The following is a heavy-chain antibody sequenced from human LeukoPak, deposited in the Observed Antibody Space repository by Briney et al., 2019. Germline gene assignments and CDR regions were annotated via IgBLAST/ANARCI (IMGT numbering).Heavy chain of an antibody. CDR1: GGSISSNY. Sequence: SETLSLTCTVSGGSISSNYWSWIRQPAGKGLEWVGRIHTSGSANYNPSLKSRVSLSQDTSKKQFSLRLSSVTAADTAVYYCARAAYGSRIDDWGQGTLVTVSS. J-gene: IGHJ4*02. CDR2: IHTSGSA. CDR3: ARAAYGSRIDD. D-gene: IGHD3-10*01. V-gene: IGHV4-4*07.